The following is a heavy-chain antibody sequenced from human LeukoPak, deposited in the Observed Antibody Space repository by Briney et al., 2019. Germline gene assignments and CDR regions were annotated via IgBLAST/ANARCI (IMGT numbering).Heavy chain of an antibody. CDR3: AKDYRIGYSDHFDY. D-gene: IGHD2-21*01. Sequence: GGSLRLSCVGSGFTFSSHAMSWVRQAPEKGLEWVSGIYESGQTTHYADSVKGRFSISRDNSKNTLYLQMDSLRGEDTAIYYCAKDYRIGYSDHFDYWGQGALVTVSS. J-gene: IGHJ4*02. V-gene: IGHV3-23*01. CDR2: IYESGQTT. CDR1: GFTFSSHA.